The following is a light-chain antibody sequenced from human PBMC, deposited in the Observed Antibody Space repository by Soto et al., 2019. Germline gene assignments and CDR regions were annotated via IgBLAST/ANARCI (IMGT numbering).Light chain of an antibody. CDR1: QSVSSSY. J-gene: IGKJ1*01. V-gene: IGKV3-20*01. Sequence: EIVLTQSPGTLSLSPGERATLSCRASQSVSSSYLAWYQQKPGQAPRPLIYGASSRAIGIPDRFSGSGSGTDFTLTISRLEPEDFAVYYCQQYGSSPWTFGQAIKVDI. CDR3: QQYGSSPWT. CDR2: GAS.